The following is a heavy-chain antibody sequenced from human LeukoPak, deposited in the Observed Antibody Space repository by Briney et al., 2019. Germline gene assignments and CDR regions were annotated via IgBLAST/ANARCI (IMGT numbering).Heavy chain of an antibody. CDR1: GGTFSSYA. CDR2: IIPIFGTA. CDR3: ARVRILTGYYAPFDY. V-gene: IGHV1-69*13. Sequence: SVNVSCKASGGTFSSYAISWVRQAPGQGLEWMGGIIPIFGTANYAQKFQGRVTITADESTSTAYMELSSLRSEDTAVCYCARVRILTGYYAPFDYWGQGTLVTVSS. J-gene: IGHJ4*02. D-gene: IGHD3-9*01.